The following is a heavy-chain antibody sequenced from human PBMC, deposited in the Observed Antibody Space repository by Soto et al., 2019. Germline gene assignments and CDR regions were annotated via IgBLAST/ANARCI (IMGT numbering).Heavy chain of an antibody. CDR1: GYTFTSYG. Sequence: ASVKVSCKASGYTFTSYGISWVRQAPGQGLEWMGWISAYNGNTNYAQKLQGRVTMTTDTSTSTAYMELRSLRSDDTAVYYCARDRGYDFCSGYYYYGLDVWGQGTTVTVSS. CDR3: ARDRGYDFCSGYYYYGLDV. CDR2: ISAYNGNT. J-gene: IGHJ6*02. V-gene: IGHV1-18*04. D-gene: IGHD3-3*01.